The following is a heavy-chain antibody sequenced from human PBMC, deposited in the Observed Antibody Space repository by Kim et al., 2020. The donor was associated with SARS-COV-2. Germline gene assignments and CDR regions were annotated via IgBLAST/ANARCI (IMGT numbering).Heavy chain of an antibody. V-gene: IGHV4-34*01. Sequence: SETLSLTCAVYGGSFSGYYWSWIRQPPGKGLEWIGEINHSGSTNYNPSLKSRVTISVDTSKNQFSLKLSSVTAADTAVYYCARNGPLTVTTFDYWGQGTLVTVSS. J-gene: IGHJ4*02. CDR1: GGSFSGYY. CDR3: ARNGPLTVTTFDY. CDR2: INHSGST. D-gene: IGHD4-17*01.